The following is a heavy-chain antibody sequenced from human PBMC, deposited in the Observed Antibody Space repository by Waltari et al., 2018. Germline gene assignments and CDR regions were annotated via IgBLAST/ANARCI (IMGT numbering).Heavy chain of an antibody. CDR2: INPSGGST. V-gene: IGHV1-46*01. J-gene: IGHJ4*02. CDR3: ARDGSRTIIRGVLGY. Sequence: QVQLVQSGAEVKKPGASVKVSCKASGYTFTSHYMYWVRQAPGQGLECMGIINPSGGSTSYAQNFQGRVTMTSDTSTSTVYMELSSLTSEDTAVYYCARDGSRTIIRGVLGYWGQGTLVTVSA. D-gene: IGHD3-10*01. CDR1: GYTFTSHY.